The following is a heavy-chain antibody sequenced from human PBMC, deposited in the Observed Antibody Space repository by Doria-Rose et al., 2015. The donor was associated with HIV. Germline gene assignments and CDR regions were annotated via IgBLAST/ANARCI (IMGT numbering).Heavy chain of an antibody. CDR2: IIPIFGTA. V-gene: IGHV1-69*01. J-gene: IGHJ4*02. CDR3: ARVINSGSYHFDY. CDR1: GGTFSSYA. Sequence: CRASGGTFSSYAISWVRQAPGQGLEWMGGIIPIFGTASYAQKFQGRVTITADESTSTAYMELSSLRSEDTAVYYCARVINSGSYHFDYWGQGTLVTVSS. D-gene: IGHD3-10*01.